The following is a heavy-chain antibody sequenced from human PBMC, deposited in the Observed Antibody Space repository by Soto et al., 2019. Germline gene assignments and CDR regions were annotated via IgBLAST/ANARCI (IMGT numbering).Heavy chain of an antibody. J-gene: IGHJ5*02. V-gene: IGHV1-69*08. D-gene: IGHD4-17*01. CDR3: ARDGGPMTTVSTNTGGAFDP. Sequence: QVQLVQSGAEVKKPGSSVKVSCKASGGTFSSYTISWVRQAPGQGLEWMGRIIPILGIANYEQKFQGRVTITEDKSTSQAYLDMSSLRFEDTAVYYCARDGGPMTTVSTNTGGAFDPWGQGTLVTVSS. CDR1: GGTFSSYT. CDR2: IIPILGIA.